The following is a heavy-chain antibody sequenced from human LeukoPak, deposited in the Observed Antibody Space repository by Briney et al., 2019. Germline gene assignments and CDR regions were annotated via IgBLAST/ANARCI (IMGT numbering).Heavy chain of an antibody. CDR3: VSRYDYGGKSDDAFDI. D-gene: IGHD4-23*01. V-gene: IGHV1-18*01. CDR2: ISAYNGNT. CDR1: GGTFSSYA. J-gene: IGHJ3*02. Sequence: GASVKVSCKASGGTFSSYAISWVRQAPGQGLEWMGWISAYNGNTNYAQKLQGRVTMTTDTSTSTAYMELRSLRSDDTAVYYCVSRYDYGGKSDDAFDIWGQGTMVTVSS.